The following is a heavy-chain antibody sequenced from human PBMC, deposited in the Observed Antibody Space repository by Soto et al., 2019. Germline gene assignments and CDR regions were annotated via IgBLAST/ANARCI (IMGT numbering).Heavy chain of an antibody. Sequence: PGGSLRLSCAASGFTFSSYDMHWVRQATGKGLEWVSAIGTAGDTYYPGSVKGRFTISRENAKNSLYLQMNSLRAGDTAVYYCARGPPKSGPPDYWGQGTLVTVSS. D-gene: IGHD5-12*01. CDR2: IGTAGDT. J-gene: IGHJ4*02. CDR3: ARGPPKSGPPDY. CDR1: GFTFSSYD. V-gene: IGHV3-13*01.